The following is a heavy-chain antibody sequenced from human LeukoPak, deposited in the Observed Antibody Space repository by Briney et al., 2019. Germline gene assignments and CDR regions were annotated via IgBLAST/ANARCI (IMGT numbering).Heavy chain of an antibody. V-gene: IGHV1-3*01. Sequence: ASVKVSCKASGYTFTSCAMHWVRQAPGQRLEWMGWISAGNGNTKYSQKFQGRVTITRDTSASTAYMELRSLRSDDTAVYYCARERAGSELELHYWGQGTLVTVSS. CDR1: GYTFTSCA. D-gene: IGHD1-7*01. J-gene: IGHJ4*02. CDR2: ISAGNGNT. CDR3: ARERAGSELELHY.